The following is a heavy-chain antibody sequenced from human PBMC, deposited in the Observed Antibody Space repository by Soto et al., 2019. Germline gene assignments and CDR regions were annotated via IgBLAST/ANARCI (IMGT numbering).Heavy chain of an antibody. CDR1: GFTFSSYS. CDR2: ISSSSSYI. Sequence: EVQLVESGGGVVKPGGSLRLSCAASGFTFSSYSMNWVRQAPGKGLEWVSSISSSSSYIYYADSVKGRFTISRDNAKNSLYLQMNSLRAEDTAVYYCARGDYGDYTQDAFDIWGQGTMVTVSS. CDR3: ARGDYGDYTQDAFDI. J-gene: IGHJ3*02. D-gene: IGHD4-17*01. V-gene: IGHV3-21*01.